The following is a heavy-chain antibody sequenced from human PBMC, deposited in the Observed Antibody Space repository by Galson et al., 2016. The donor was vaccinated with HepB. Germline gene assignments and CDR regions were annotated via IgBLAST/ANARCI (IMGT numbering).Heavy chain of an antibody. CDR2: INTYSGNT. CDR1: GYTFSNFG. D-gene: IGHD3-16*02. CDR3: ARALYVWGSYRYSSFDY. J-gene: IGHJ4*02. V-gene: IGHV1-18*01. Sequence: SVKVSCKASGYTFSNFGISWVRQAPGQGLEWMGWINTYSGNTNYAQKLQGRVTMTTDTSTTTAYMELRSLRSDDTAIYYCARALYVWGSYRYSSFDYWGQGTLVTVSS.